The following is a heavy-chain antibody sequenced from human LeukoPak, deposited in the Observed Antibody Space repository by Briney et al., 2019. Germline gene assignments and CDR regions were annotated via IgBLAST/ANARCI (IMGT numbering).Heavy chain of an antibody. D-gene: IGHD6-6*01. Sequence: GGSLRLSCAASGFTFDDYTMHWVRQAPGKGLEWVSSISSSSSYIYYADSMKGRFTISRDNGKNSLYLQMNSLRAKDTAVYFCARGSSNVAARNNWFDPWGQGTLVTVSS. V-gene: IGHV3-21*01. CDR1: GFTFDDYT. CDR3: ARGSSNVAARNNWFDP. J-gene: IGHJ5*02. CDR2: ISSSSSYI.